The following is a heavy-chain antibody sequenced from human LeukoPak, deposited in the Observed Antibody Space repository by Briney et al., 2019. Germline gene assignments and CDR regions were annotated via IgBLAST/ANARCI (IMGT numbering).Heavy chain of an antibody. V-gene: IGHV4-31*03. CDR2: IYYSGST. J-gene: IGHJ5*02. CDR3: ARDVEQQLANWFDP. CDR1: GGSISSGGYY. Sequence: SQTLSLTCTVSGGSISSGGYYWSWIRQHPGKRLEWIGYIYYSGSTYYNPSLKSRVTISVDTSKNQFSLKLSSVTAADTAVYYCARDVEQQLANWFDPWGQGTLVTVSS. D-gene: IGHD6-13*01.